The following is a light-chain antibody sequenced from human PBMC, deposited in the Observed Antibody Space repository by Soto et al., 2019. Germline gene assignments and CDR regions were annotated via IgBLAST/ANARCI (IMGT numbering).Light chain of an antibody. CDR3: QQANSFPIT. CDR1: QDILSR. V-gene: IGKV1-12*01. Sequence: DIQMTQSPSSVSAAVGDRVTVTCRASQDILSRLAWYQQKPGEAPRLLIYASSNLQSGVPSRFSGSGSGTEFTLTMSSLQPEDFATYYCQQANSFPITFGPGTRLDIK. CDR2: ASS. J-gene: IGKJ3*01.